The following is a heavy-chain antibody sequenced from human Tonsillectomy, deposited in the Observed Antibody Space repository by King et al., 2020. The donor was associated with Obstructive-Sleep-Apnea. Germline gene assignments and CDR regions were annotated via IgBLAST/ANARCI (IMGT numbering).Heavy chain of an antibody. D-gene: IGHD6-6*01. V-gene: IGHV1-24*01. CDR2: FDPEDGET. CDR1: GYTLTELS. CDR3: ATPAWYSSSSAPTETSKDVVTYFDH. Sequence: QLVQSGAEVKKPGASVKVSCKVSGYTLTELSMHWVRHTPGKGLEWMGGFDPEDGETIYAQKFQGRVTMTEDTSTDTAYMELSSLRSEDTAVYYCATPAWYSSSSAPTETSKDVVTYFDHWGQGTLVTVSS. J-gene: IGHJ4*02.